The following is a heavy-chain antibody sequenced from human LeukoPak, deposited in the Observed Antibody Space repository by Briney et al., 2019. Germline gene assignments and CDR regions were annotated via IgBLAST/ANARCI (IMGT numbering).Heavy chain of an antibody. D-gene: IGHD3-10*01. CDR2: IRSDGSNK. Sequence: GGSLRLSCAASGFTFSSYGMHWVRQTPGKGLEWVAFIRSDGSNKYYADSVKGRFIISRDNSKKTLYLQINSLRAEDTAVYYCSKEERYGSVYWGQGTLVTVSP. V-gene: IGHV3-30*02. J-gene: IGHJ4*02. CDR3: SKEERYGSVY. CDR1: GFTFSSYG.